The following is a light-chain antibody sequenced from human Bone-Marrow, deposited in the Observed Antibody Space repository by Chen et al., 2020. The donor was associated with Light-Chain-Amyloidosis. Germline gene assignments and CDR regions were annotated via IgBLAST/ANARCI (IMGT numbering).Light chain of an antibody. V-gene: IGLV3-25*03. CDR2: RDT. J-gene: IGLJ2*01. Sequence: SSELTQPPSVPVSPGQTARITGSGADLPTKYAYWYQQKPGQAPVLVIHRDTERPSGISERFSGSSSGTTATLTISGVQAEDEADYHCQSADSSGTYEVIFGGGTKLTVL. CDR1: DLPTKY. CDR3: QSADSSGTYEVI.